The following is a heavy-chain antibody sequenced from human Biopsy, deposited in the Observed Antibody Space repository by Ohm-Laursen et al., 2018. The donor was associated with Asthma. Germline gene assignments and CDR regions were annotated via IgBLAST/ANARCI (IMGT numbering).Heavy chain of an antibody. V-gene: IGHV4-39*02. Sequence: SETLSLTCIVSGDAMSTSGSYWGWIRQSPGKGLEWIGSIYYSGRTYYNPSLESRITISADTSKNHFSLKLTSVTAADTAVYYCARAVSSSSYWYFDLWGRGDLVTVSS. CDR3: ARAVSSSSYWYFDL. CDR1: GDAMSTSGSY. J-gene: IGHJ2*01. CDR2: IYYSGRT. D-gene: IGHD6-6*01.